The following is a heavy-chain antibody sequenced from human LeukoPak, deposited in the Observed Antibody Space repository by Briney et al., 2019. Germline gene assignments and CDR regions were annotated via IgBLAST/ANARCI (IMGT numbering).Heavy chain of an antibody. Sequence: GGSLRLSCAASGFTFSSYSMNWVRQAPGKGLEWVSSISSSSSYIYYADSVKGRFTISRDNAKNSLYLQMNSLRAEDTAVYYCAREVFPGIAAAEGPAWGQGTLVTVSS. CDR1: GFTFSSYS. V-gene: IGHV3-21*01. D-gene: IGHD6-13*01. CDR2: ISSSSSYI. CDR3: AREVFPGIAAAEGPA. J-gene: IGHJ1*01.